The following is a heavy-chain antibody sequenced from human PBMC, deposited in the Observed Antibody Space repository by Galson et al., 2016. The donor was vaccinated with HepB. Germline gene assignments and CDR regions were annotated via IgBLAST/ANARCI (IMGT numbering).Heavy chain of an antibody. Sequence: PALVKPTQTLTLTCTLSGFSLSNTRMGVSWLRQPPGKALEWLALIFSNDEKSYRTSLKSRLTISKDTSKSQVVLTMTNMDPVDTATYYCARTVDRPGTENWYFDRWGRGTLVTVSS. J-gene: IGHJ2*01. CDR1: GFSLSNTRMG. V-gene: IGHV2-26*01. D-gene: IGHD1-14*01. CDR2: IFSNDEK. CDR3: ARTVDRPGTENWYFDR.